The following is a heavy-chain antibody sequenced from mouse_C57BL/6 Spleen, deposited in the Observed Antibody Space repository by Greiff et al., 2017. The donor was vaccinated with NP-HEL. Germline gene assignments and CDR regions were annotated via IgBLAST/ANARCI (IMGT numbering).Heavy chain of an antibody. Sequence: EVKLMESGGGLVKPGGSLKLSCAASGFTFSSYAMSWVRQTPEKRLEWVATISDGGSYTYYPDNVKGRFTISRDNAKNNLYLLMSHLKSEDTAMYYCARDPGLGRFAYWGQGTLVTVSA. J-gene: IGHJ3*01. CDR1: GFTFSSYA. CDR3: ARDPGLGRFAY. CDR2: ISDGGSYT. V-gene: IGHV5-4*01. D-gene: IGHD4-1*01.